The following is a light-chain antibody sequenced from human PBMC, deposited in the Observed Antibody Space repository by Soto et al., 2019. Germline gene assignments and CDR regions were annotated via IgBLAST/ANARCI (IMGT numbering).Light chain of an antibody. CDR3: QQFDSLPYT. J-gene: IGKJ2*01. CDR2: DAS. V-gene: IGKV1-33*01. CDR1: QYINDR. Sequence: DIQMTQSASYLSASVGDRVTITCQASQYINDRLNWYQQKPGKAPKILISDASSLETGVPSRFSGDGSGTDFTLTINNLQPEDFATYHCQQFDSLPYTFGQGTSLE.